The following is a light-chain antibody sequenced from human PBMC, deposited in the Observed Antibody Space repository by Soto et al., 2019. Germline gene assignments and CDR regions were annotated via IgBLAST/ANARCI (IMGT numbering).Light chain of an antibody. Sequence: IQLTQSPSSLSASVGDRVTITCRASQGISNFLAWYQQKPGKAPKLLIYAASTLQSGVPSRFSGSGSGTDFTLTISSLQPEDFATYCCQHYSTVWSFGQGTKVDIK. J-gene: IGKJ1*01. V-gene: IGKV1-9*01. CDR3: QHYSTVWS. CDR1: QGISNF. CDR2: AAS.